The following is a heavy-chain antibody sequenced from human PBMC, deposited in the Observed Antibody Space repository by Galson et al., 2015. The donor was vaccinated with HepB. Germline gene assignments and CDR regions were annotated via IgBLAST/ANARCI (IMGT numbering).Heavy chain of an antibody. V-gene: IGHV1-18*04. CDR3: AILAPHSSGHAAAFDI. Sequence: SVKVSCKASGYTFTSYGISWVQQAPGQGLEWMGWISAYNGNTNYAQKLQGRVTMTTDTSTSTAYMELRSLRSDDTAVYYCAILAPHSSGHAAAFDIWGQGTMVTVSS. D-gene: IGHD6-19*01. CDR1: GYTFTSYG. CDR2: ISAYNGNT. J-gene: IGHJ3*02.